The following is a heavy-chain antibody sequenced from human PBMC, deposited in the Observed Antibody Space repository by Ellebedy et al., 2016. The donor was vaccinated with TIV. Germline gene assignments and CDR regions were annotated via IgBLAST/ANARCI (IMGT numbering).Heavy chain of an antibody. J-gene: IGHJ4*02. CDR2: IWYAGSNK. Sequence: GESLKISCAASGFTFSSYGMPWVRQAPGKGLEWVAVIWYAGSNKYYADSVKGRFTISRDNSKNTLYLQMNSLRAEDTAVYYCAKEYTSEYYFDYWGQGTLVTVSS. CDR1: GFTFSSYG. V-gene: IGHV3-33*06. D-gene: IGHD1-14*01. CDR3: AKEYTSEYYFDY.